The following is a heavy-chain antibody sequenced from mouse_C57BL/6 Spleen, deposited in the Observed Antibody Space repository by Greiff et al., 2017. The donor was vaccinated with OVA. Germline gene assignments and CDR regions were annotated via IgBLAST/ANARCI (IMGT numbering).Heavy chain of an antibody. D-gene: IGHD1-1*01. Sequence: QVQLKQPGAELVRPGTSVKLSCKASGYTFTSYWMHWVKQRPGQGLEWIGVIDPSDSYTNYNQKFKGKATLTVDTSSSTAYMQLSSLTSEDSAVYYCANGSSYGYFDVWGTGTTVTVSS. CDR1: GYTFTSYW. CDR3: ANGSSYGYFDV. J-gene: IGHJ1*03. CDR2: IDPSDSYT. V-gene: IGHV1-59*01.